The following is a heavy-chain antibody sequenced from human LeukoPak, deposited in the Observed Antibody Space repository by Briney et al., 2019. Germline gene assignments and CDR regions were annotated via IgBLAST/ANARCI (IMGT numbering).Heavy chain of an antibody. V-gene: IGHV3-23*03. D-gene: IGHD1-26*01. Sequence: GGSLRLSCTASGFTFSSYAMNWVRQAPGKGLEWVSVIYSAGSTYYADSVKGRFTISRDNSKNTVYLQMNSLRAEDTAVYYCARVWELSFDYWGQGTLVTVSS. CDR3: ARVWELSFDY. CDR2: IYSAGST. CDR1: GFTFSSYA. J-gene: IGHJ4*02.